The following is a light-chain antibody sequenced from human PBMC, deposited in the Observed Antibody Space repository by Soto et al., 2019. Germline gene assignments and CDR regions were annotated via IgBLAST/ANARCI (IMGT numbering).Light chain of an antibody. Sequence: QAVVTQEPSLSVSPGGTVTLTCASSTGAVTSGYYPSWFQLKPGQAPRALIYSTSNKYSWTPARFSGSLLGVKAALTLSGVQPEDEAEYYCLLYYGGARVFGGGTQLTVL. V-gene: IGLV7-43*01. J-gene: IGLJ2*01. CDR1: TGAVTSGYY. CDR3: LLYYGGARV. CDR2: STS.